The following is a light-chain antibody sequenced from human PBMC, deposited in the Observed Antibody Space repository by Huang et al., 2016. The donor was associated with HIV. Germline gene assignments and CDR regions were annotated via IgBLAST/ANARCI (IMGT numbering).Light chain of an antibody. V-gene: IGKV3-15*01. CDR2: GAS. J-gene: IGKJ2*01. Sequence: EIVMTQSPATLSVSPGERATLSCGASQSVSSNFAWYQQKPGQAPRLLIYGASTRATGIPARFSGSGSGTEFTLTISSLQSEDFAVYYCQQYNSWPPRYTFGQGTKLEIK. CDR3: QQYNSWPPRYT. CDR1: QSVSSN.